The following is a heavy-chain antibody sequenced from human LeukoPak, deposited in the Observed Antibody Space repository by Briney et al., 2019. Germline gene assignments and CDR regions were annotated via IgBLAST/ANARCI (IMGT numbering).Heavy chain of an antibody. D-gene: IGHD3-22*01. CDR3: AKVGPVWNYDSSGYYDGGGY. CDR1: GFTFSSYA. J-gene: IGHJ4*02. V-gene: IGHV3-23*01. Sequence: GGPLRLSCAASGFTFSSYAMSWVRQAPGKGLEWVSAISGSGGSTYYADSVKGRFTISRDNSKNTLYLQMNSLRAEDTAVYYSAKVGPVWNYDSSGYYDGGGYWGQGTLVTVSS. CDR2: ISGSGGST.